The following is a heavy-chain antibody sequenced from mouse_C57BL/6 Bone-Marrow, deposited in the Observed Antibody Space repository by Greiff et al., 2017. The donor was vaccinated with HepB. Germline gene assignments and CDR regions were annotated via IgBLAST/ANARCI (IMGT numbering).Heavy chain of an antibody. CDR2: ISSGSSTI. CDR1: GFTFSDYG. J-gene: IGHJ4*01. Sequence: EVQLQESGGGLVKPGGSLKLSCAASGFTFSDYGMHWVRQAPEKGLEWVAYISSGSSTIYYADTVKGRFTISRDNAKNTLFLQMTSLRSEDTAMYYCARATFYYDYPYYAMDYWGQGTSVTVSS. D-gene: IGHD2-4*01. V-gene: IGHV5-17*01. CDR3: ARATFYYDYPYYAMDY.